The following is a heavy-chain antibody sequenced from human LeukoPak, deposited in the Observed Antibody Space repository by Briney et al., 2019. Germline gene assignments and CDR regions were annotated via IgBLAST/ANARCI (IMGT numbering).Heavy chain of an antibody. V-gene: IGHV4-4*07. D-gene: IGHD5-24*01. CDR3: SREGRWLQLGFDY. J-gene: IGHJ4*02. CDR2: IYTSGST. Sequence: SETLSLTCTVSGGSISSYYWSWIRQPAGKGLEWIGRIYTSGSTNYNPSLKSRVTMSVDTSKSQFSLKLSSVTAADTAVYFCSREGRWLQLGFDYWGRGTLVTVSS. CDR1: GGSISSYY.